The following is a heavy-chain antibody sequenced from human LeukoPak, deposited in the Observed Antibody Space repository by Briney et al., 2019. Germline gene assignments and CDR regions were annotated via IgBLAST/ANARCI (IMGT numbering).Heavy chain of an antibody. CDR3: ARVRRYYYDSSGYEFDY. CDR1: GYTFTSYA. D-gene: IGHD3-22*01. V-gene: IGHV1-3*01. CDR2: INAGNGNT. J-gene: IGHJ4*02. Sequence: ASVKVSCKASGYTFTSYAMHWVRQAPGQRLEWMGWINAGNGNTKYSQKFQGRVTMTTDTSTSTAYMELRSLRSDDTAVYYCARVRRYYYDSSGYEFDYWGQGALVTVSS.